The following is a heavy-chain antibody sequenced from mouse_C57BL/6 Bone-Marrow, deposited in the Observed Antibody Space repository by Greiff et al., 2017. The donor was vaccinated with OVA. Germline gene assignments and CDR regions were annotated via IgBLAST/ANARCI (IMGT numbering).Heavy chain of an antibody. V-gene: IGHV5-4*01. CDR2: ISDGGSYT. J-gene: IGHJ2*01. D-gene: IGHD2-2*01. Sequence: EVQRVESGGGLVKPGGSLKLSCAASGFTFSSYAMSWVRQTPEKRLEWVATISDGGSYTYYPDNVQGRFTISRDNAKNNLYLQMSHLKSEDTAMYYCARDGLGVYFDYWGQGTTLTVSS. CDR1: GFTFSSYA. CDR3: ARDGLGVYFDY.